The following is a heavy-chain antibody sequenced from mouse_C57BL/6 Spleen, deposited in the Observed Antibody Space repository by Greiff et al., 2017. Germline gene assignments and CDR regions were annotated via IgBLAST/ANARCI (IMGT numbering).Heavy chain of an antibody. CDR2: IDPSDSNT. CDR1: GYTFTSYW. V-gene: IGHV1-50*01. J-gene: IGHJ4*01. CDR3: ARAGVVARENYAMDY. Sequence: VKLQQPGAELVKPGASVKLSCKASGYTFTSYWMQWVKQRPGQGLEWIGEIDPSDSNTNYNQKFKGKATLTVDTSSSTAYMQLSSLTSEDSAVYYCARAGVVARENYAMDYWGQGTSVTVSS. D-gene: IGHD1-1*01.